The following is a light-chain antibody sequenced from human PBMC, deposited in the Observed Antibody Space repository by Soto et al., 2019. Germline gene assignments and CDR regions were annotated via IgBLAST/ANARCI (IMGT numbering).Light chain of an antibody. CDR2: DAS. CDR3: QQRSNWPST. CDR1: QGVSSY. J-gene: IGKJ4*01. V-gene: IGKV3-11*01. Sequence: EIVLTQSPATLSLSPGERAALSCRASQGVSSYLAWYQQNPGQAPRLLIYDASMRATGIPARFSGSGSGTDFTLTISSLEPEDLAVYYCQQRSNWPSTFGGGTKVEIK.